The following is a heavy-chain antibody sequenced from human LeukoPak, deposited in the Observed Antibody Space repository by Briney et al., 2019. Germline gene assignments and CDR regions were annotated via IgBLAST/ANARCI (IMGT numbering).Heavy chain of an antibody. J-gene: IGHJ4*02. Sequence: GGPLRLSCAASGFTFSRYGMHWVRQAPGKGLEWVAVIWYGGSNKYYADSVKGRFTISRDNSKNTLYLQMNSLRAEDTAVYYCARDWYDILTGYYNHYFDYWGQGTLVTVSS. CDR1: GFTFSRYG. CDR2: IWYGGSNK. CDR3: ARDWYDILTGYYNHYFDY. V-gene: IGHV3-33*01. D-gene: IGHD3-9*01.